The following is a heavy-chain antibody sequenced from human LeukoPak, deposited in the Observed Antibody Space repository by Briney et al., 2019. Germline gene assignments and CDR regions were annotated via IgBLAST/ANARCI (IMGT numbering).Heavy chain of an antibody. CDR1: GFTFSSYS. CDR2: ISSSSSYI. D-gene: IGHD3-22*01. J-gene: IGHJ6*02. Sequence: GGSLRLSCAASGFTFSSYSMNWVRQAPGKGLEWVSSISSSSSYISYADSVKGRFTISRDNAKNSLYLQMNSLRAEDTAVYYCARDSHYYDSSGYGLLGPYYYYYGMDVWGQGTTVTVSS. CDR3: ARDSHYYDSSGYGLLGPYYYYYGMDV. V-gene: IGHV3-21*01.